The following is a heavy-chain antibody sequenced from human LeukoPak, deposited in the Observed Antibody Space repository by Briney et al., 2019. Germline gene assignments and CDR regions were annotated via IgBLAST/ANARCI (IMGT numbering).Heavy chain of an antibody. CDR2: IKSKTDGGTT. CDR3: TTKILVVPAANDY. CDR1: GFTFSNAW. V-gene: IGHV3-15*01. J-gene: IGHJ4*02. Sequence: PGGSLRLSCAASGFTFSNAWMCWVRQAPGKGLEWVGRIKSKTDGGTTDYAAPVKGRFTISRDDSKNTLYLQMNSLKTEDTAVYYCTTKILVVPAANDYWGQGTLVTVSS. D-gene: IGHD2-2*01.